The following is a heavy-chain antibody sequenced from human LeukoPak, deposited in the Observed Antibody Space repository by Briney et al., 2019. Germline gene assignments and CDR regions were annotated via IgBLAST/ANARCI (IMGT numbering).Heavy chain of an antibody. V-gene: IGHV4-4*07. Sequence: PSETLSLTCNVSGGSISSHYWSWIRQPAGKGLEWIGHIYSSGSTIYNPSLKSRVTISVDKSKNQLSLKLSSVTAADTAVYYCARDDTTVTTLSNYYYMDVWGKGTTVTVSS. J-gene: IGHJ6*03. D-gene: IGHD4-17*01. CDR2: IYSSGST. CDR3: ARDDTTVTTLSNYYYMDV. CDR1: GGSISSHY.